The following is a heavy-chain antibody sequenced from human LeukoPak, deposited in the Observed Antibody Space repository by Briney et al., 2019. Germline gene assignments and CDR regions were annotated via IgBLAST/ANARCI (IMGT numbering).Heavy chain of an antibody. V-gene: IGHV3-7*01. CDR2: IRPDGAET. CDR1: TFSLSAYW. D-gene: IGHD1-14*01. Sequence: GGSLRLSCTTSTFSLSAYWMCWVRRAPGKGLEWVANIRPDGAETHYVDSVKGRLTISRDNAKNSLYLQMNNVRAEDTAVYYYXXXXXXXXNQMFLDYWGQGTLVTVSS. J-gene: IGHJ4*02. CDR3: XXXXXXXXNQMFLDY.